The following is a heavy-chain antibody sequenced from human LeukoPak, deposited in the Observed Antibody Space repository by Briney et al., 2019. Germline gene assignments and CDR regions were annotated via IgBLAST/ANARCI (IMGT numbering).Heavy chain of an antibody. J-gene: IGHJ3*02. CDR1: GITFRSYA. Sequence: PGGSLRLSCAVSGITFRSYAMSWVRQAPGMGLEWVSSISYSGGTTYNADSVKGRFTISRDNSMNTLYLQMNSLRAEDTAVYYCARETNLLLRGSAFDIWGQGTMVTVSS. V-gene: IGHV3-23*01. D-gene: IGHD1-26*01. CDR3: ARETNLLLRGSAFDI. CDR2: ISYSGGTT.